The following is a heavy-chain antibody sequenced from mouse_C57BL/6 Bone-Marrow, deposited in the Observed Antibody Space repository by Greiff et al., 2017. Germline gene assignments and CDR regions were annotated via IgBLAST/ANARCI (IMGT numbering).Heavy chain of an antibody. D-gene: IGHD1-1*01. J-gene: IGHJ1*03. Sequence: QVQLQQPGAELVKPGASVKLSCKASGYTFTSYWMHWVKQRPGRGLEWIGRIDPNSGGTKYNEKFKSKATLTVDKPASTAYMQISSLTSEDSAVYYCARSRVWYFDVWGTGTTVTVSS. CDR3: ARSRVWYFDV. CDR1: GYTFTSYW. V-gene: IGHV1-72*01. CDR2: IDPNSGGT.